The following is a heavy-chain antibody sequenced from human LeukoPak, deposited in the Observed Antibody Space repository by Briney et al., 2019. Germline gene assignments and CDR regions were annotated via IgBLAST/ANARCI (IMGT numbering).Heavy chain of an antibody. D-gene: IGHD5-24*01. V-gene: IGHV4-34*01. CDR1: GGSFSGYY. J-gene: IGHJ4*02. Sequence: SETLSLTCAVYGGSFSGYYWSWIRQPPGKGLEWIGEINHSGSTNYNPSLKSRVTISVDMSKNQFSLKLSSVTAADTAVYYCARGRRWLQSFDYWGQGTLVTVSS. CDR2: INHSGST. CDR3: ARGRRWLQSFDY.